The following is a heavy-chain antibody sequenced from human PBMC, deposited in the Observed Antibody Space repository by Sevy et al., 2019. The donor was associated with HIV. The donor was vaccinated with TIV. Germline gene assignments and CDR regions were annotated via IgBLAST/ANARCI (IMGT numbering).Heavy chain of an antibody. CDR3: ARARRDYDSSGYYGDNWFDP. D-gene: IGHD3-22*01. V-gene: IGHV1-2*02. J-gene: IGHJ5*02. CDR2: INPNSVGT. CDR1: GYTFTGYY. Sequence: ASVKVSCKASGYTFTGYYMHWGRQAPGRGLEWMGWINPNSVGTNYAQKFQGRVTMTRDTSISTAYMELSRLRSDDTAVYYCARARRDYDSSGYYGDNWFDPWGQGTLVTVSS.